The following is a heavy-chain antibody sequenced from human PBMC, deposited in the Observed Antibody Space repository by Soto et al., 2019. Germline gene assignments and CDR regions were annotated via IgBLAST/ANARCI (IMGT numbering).Heavy chain of an antibody. Sequence: GGSLRLSCAASGFTFSSYWMHWVRQAPGKGLVWVSRINSDGSSTSYADSVKGRFTISRDNAKNTLYLQMNSLRAEDTAVYYCARDCYDSSGYCFYCGMDVWGQGTMVTVSS. V-gene: IGHV3-74*01. CDR1: GFTFSSYW. CDR2: INSDGSST. CDR3: ARDCYDSSGYCFYCGMDV. D-gene: IGHD3-22*01. J-gene: IGHJ6*02.